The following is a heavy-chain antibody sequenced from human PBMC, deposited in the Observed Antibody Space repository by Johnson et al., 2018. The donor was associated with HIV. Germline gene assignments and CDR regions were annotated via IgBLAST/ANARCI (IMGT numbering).Heavy chain of an antibody. Sequence: QMLLVESGGGVVQPGGSLRLSCAASGFTFSSYAMHWVRQAPGKGLEWVAVISYDGSNKYYADSVKGRFTISRDNSKNTLYLQMNSLRAEDTAVYYCARWIQLWVAFDIWGQGTMVTVSS. V-gene: IGHV3-30*04. CDR3: ARWIQLWVAFDI. J-gene: IGHJ3*02. D-gene: IGHD5-18*01. CDR2: ISYDGSNK. CDR1: GFTFSSYA.